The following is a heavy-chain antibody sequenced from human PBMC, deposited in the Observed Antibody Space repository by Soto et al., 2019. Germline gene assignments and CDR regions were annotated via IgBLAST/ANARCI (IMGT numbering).Heavy chain of an antibody. J-gene: IGHJ4*02. Sequence: PSQTLSLTCAISGDSVSSNSVAWNWIRQSPSRGLEWLGRTYYRSKWNNDYAVSVKSRITINPDTSKNHFSLQLNSVTPEDTAVYFCAGGHSSSIDHWGQGTPVTVSS. V-gene: IGHV6-1*01. CDR2: TYYRSKWNN. CDR3: AGGHSSSIDH. CDR1: GDSVSSNSVA. D-gene: IGHD6-19*01.